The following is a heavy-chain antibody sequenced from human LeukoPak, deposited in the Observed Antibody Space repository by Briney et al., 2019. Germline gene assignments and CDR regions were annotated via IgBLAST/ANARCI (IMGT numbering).Heavy chain of an antibody. V-gene: IGHV3-7*02. D-gene: IGHD5-24*01. CDR3: ARRMATSPFFDY. Sequence: PGGSLRLSCAASGFTFSSYRMSWGRQAQGKGLEWLANIKQDGSEKYYVDSVKGRFTISRDNAKNALFLQMDSLRADDTDVYYCARRMATSPFFDYWGQGTLVTVSS. J-gene: IGHJ4*02. CDR2: IKQDGSEK. CDR1: GFTFSSYR.